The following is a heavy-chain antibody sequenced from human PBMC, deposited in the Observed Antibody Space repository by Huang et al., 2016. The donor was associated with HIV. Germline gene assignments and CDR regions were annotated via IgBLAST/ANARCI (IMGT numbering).Heavy chain of an antibody. J-gene: IGHJ3*02. CDR1: GGSFSGYY. CDR2: ITHSGST. CDR3: ARGPDYYERSGREAFDI. V-gene: IGHV4-34*01. Sequence: QVQLQQWGAGLLKPSETLSLTCAVFGGSFSGYYWSWIRQPPGKWLEWIGEITHSGSTNYNPSFKRPATRSVDTSKTQYAQKLNDVTAADTAVDYGARGPDYYERSGREAFDIRGQGKMVTDSS. D-gene: IGHD3-22*01.